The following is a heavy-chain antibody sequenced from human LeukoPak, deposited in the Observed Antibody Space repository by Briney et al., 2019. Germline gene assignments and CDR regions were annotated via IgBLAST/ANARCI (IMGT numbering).Heavy chain of an antibody. CDR2: IYSSGIT. CDR1: GFTVSSNY. J-gene: IGHJ4*02. D-gene: IGHD5-24*01. V-gene: IGHV3-53*01. Sequence: GGSLRLSCAASGFTVSSNYMSWVRQAPGKGLEWVSVIYSSGITKSADSVEGRFTISRDNSKNTLYLQMNSLRAEDTAIYYCARGKTGSDGCNHGFDYWGQGTLVTVSS. CDR3: ARGKTGSDGCNHGFDY.